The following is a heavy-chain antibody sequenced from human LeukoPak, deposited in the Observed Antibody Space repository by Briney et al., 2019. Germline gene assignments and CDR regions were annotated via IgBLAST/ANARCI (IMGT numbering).Heavy chain of an antibody. J-gene: IGHJ4*02. V-gene: IGHV3-49*04. CDR2: IRSKRFGGAT. Sequence: GGSLRLSCTASGFTFGDYAMSWVRQAPGKGQEWIGFIRSKRFGGATEYAASVRGRFTISRDDSKSVAYLHMNSLKTEDTAVYLCTRDILSGWLYFDFWGQGTLVTVSS. CDR1: GFTFGDYA. D-gene: IGHD6-19*01. CDR3: TRDILSGWLYFDF.